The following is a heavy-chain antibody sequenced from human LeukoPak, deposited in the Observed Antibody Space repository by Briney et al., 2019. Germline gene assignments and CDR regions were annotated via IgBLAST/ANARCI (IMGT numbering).Heavy chain of an antibody. Sequence: GGSLRLSCAASGFTFSSYGMHWVRQAPGKWLEWVAFIRYDGSNKYYADSVKGRFTISRDNSKNTLYLQMNSLRAEDTAVYYCAKDRHYYGSGRDYFDYWGQGTLVTVSS. CDR2: IRYDGSNK. J-gene: IGHJ4*02. V-gene: IGHV3-30*02. CDR3: AKDRHYYGSGRDYFDY. CDR1: GFTFSSYG. D-gene: IGHD3-10*01.